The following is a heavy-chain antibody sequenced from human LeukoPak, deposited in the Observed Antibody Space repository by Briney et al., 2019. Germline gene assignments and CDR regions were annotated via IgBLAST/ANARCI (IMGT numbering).Heavy chain of an antibody. CDR3: AKGQYYDSSGYIDY. J-gene: IGHJ4*02. CDR2: MNPNSGNT. D-gene: IGHD3-22*01. V-gene: IGHV1-8*03. CDR1: GYTFTSYD. Sequence: ASVKVSCKASGYTFTSYDINWVRQATGQGLEWMGWMNPNSGNTGYAQKFQGRVTITRNTSISTAYMELSSLRSEDTAVYYCAKGQYYDSSGYIDYWGQGTLVTVSS.